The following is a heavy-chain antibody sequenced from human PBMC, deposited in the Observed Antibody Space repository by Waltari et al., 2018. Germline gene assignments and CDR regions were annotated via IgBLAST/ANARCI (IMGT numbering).Heavy chain of an antibody. J-gene: IGHJ6*02. CDR2: IYYSGST. CDR3: ARRGIAVAGVYYYYGMDV. V-gene: IGHV4-59*08. CDR1: GGSISSYY. Sequence: QVQLQESGPGLVKPSETLSLTCTVSGGSISSYYWSWIRQPPGKGLEWSGYIYYSGSTNYNPSLKSRVTISVDTSKNQFSLKLSSVTAADTAVYYCARRGIAVAGVYYYYGMDVWGQGTTVTVSS. D-gene: IGHD6-19*01.